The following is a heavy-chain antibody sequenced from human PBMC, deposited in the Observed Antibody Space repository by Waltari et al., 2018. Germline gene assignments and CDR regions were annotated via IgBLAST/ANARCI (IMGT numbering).Heavy chain of an antibody. CDR2: IDWNGGST. D-gene: IGHD6-19*01. CDR3: ARGYSSGWYWACDY. CDR1: RFTFDAYG. J-gene: IGHJ4*02. V-gene: IGHV3-20*04. Sequence: EVQLVESGGGVVRPGGSLRLSCAASRFTFDAYGMSWVRPAPGKGLEWVSGIDWNGGSTAYADSVKGRFTISRDNAKNSLYLQMNSLRAEDTALYYCARGYSSGWYWACDYWGQGTLVTVSS.